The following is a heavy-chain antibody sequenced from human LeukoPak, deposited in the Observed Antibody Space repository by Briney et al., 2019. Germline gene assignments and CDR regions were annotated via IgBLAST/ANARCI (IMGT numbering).Heavy chain of an antibody. V-gene: IGHV3-9*01. CDR2: ISWNSGSI. CDR3: AKDASQWLVTYYFDY. J-gene: IGHJ4*02. D-gene: IGHD6-19*01. Sequence: PGRSLRLSCAASGFTFDDYAMPWVRQAPGKGLEWVSGISWNSGSIGYADSVKGRFTISRDNAKNSLYLQMNSLRAEDTALYYCAKDASQWLVTYYFDYWGQGTLVTVSS. CDR1: GFTFDDYA.